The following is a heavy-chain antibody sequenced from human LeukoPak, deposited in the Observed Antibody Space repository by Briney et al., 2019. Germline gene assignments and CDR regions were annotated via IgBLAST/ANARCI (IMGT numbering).Heavy chain of an antibody. V-gene: IGHV4-34*01. Sequence: SETLSLTCAVYGGSFSGYYWRWIRQPPGKGLEWIGEINHSGSTNYNPSLKSRVTISVDTSKNQFSLKLSSVTAADTAVYYCARGGSVVTATPLDFDYWGQGTLVTVSS. CDR2: INHSGST. CDR3: ARGGSVVTATPLDFDY. CDR1: GGSFSGYY. J-gene: IGHJ4*02. D-gene: IGHD2-21*02.